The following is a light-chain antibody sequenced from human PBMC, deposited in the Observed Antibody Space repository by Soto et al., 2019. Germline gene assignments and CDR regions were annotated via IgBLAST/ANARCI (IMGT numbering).Light chain of an antibody. CDR3: QQRSNWLS. J-gene: IGKJ4*01. Sequence: EIVLTQSPATLSLSPGERATLSCRASQSVSSYLAWYQQKPGQAPSLLIDDASNRATGIQARFSGSGSGTAFTLTISSLETEAFEVYYCQQRSNWLSFGGGTKVEIK. CDR1: QSVSSY. V-gene: IGKV3-11*01. CDR2: DAS.